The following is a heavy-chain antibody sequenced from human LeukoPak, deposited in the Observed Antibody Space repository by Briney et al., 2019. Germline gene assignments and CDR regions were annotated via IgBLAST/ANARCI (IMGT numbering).Heavy chain of an antibody. V-gene: IGHV3-66*01. Sequence: GGSLRLSCAASGFTLSNYWMGWVRRAPGKGLEWVSVTYSGGSTYYADSVKGRCTISRDNSKNTLYLQMNSLRGEDTAVYYCASGIRAFDNWGQGTLVTVSA. D-gene: IGHD1-26*01. J-gene: IGHJ4*02. CDR3: ASGIRAFDN. CDR2: TYSGGST. CDR1: GFTLSNYW.